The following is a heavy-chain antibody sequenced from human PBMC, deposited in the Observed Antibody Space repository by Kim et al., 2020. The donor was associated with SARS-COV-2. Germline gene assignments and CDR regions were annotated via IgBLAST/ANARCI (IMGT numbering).Heavy chain of an antibody. CDR3: AKDGAVTTYWFDA. D-gene: IGHD4-4*01. CDR1: GFTFSSYG. Sequence: GGSLRLSCAASGFTFSSYGMHWVRQAPGKGLEWVSVISYDGSNKYYADSVKGRFTISRDNSKNTLYLQMNSLRAEDTAVYYCAKDGAVTTYWFDAWGQGTLVTVSS. CDR2: ISYDGSNK. V-gene: IGHV3-30*18. J-gene: IGHJ5*02.